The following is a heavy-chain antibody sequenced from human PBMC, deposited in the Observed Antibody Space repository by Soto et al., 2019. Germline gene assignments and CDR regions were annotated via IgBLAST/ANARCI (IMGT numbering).Heavy chain of an antibody. CDR3: ARDERIAVAGTDN. V-gene: IGHV3-30*03. Sequence: QVQLVESGGGVVQPGWSLRLSCAASGFSISDYGMEWVRQAPGKGLEWVALISYDGSNTYYADSVQGRFTISRDNSKNTLFLQMNTLRAEDTALYYCARDERIAVAGTDNWGQGILVTVTS. J-gene: IGHJ4*02. D-gene: IGHD6-19*01. CDR2: ISYDGSNT. CDR1: GFSISDYG.